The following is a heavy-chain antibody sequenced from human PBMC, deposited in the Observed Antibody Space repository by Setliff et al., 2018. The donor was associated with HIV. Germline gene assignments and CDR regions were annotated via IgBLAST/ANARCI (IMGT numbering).Heavy chain of an antibody. CDR1: GGSLSGYY. CDR3: AREGGQGYSGSGSFYHRNFDL. CDR2: INQSGNT. V-gene: IGHV4-34*01. J-gene: IGHJ2*01. Sequence: SETLSLTCAVYGGSLSGYYWSWVRQSPGRGLEWIGEINQSGNTNFNPSLKSRLIISVDTSKSQFSLKLTSVTAADTALYYYAREGGQGYSGSGSFYHRNFDLWGRGTLVTVS. D-gene: IGHD3-10*01.